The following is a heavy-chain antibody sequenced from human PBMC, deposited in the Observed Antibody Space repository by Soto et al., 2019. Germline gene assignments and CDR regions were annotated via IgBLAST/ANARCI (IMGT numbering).Heavy chain of an antibody. D-gene: IGHD1-26*01. J-gene: IGHJ4*02. V-gene: IGHV3-23*01. CDR1: GFTFSSYA. Sequence: GGSLRLSCAASGFTFSSYAMSWVRQAPGKGLEWVSAISGSGGSTYYADSVKGRFTISRDNSKNTLYLQMNSLRAEDTAVYYWAKDPPRIVGATTGSERYFDYWGQGTLVTVSS. CDR2: ISGSGGST. CDR3: AKDPPRIVGATTGSERYFDY.